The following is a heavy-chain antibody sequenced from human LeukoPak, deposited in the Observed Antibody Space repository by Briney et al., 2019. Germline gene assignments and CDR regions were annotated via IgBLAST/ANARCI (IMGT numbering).Heavy chain of an antibody. CDR1: GFTVSTNY. J-gene: IGHJ4*02. CDR2: IYKAGDP. V-gene: IGHV3-53*01. CDR3: AGNGYSYGYGIDY. Sequence: GGSLRLSCAASGFTVSTNYMTWVRQAPGKGLEWVSVIYKAGDPYNADSVKGRFSISRDNRKNMLYLQMNSLRAEDTAVYYCAGNGYSYGYGIDYWGQGTLVTVSS. D-gene: IGHD5-18*01.